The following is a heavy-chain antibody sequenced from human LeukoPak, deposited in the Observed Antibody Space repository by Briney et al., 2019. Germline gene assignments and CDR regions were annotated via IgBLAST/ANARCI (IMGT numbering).Heavy chain of an antibody. Sequence: SETLSLTCTVSGGSISTSNYYWGWIRQPPGKGLAWIGTVFYSGSTYSNPSLKSRVTISVDTSKNQFSLKLSSVTAADTAMYYCARHGHSSGYYYFEYWGQGILVTVSS. CDR2: VFYSGST. CDR3: ARHGHSSGYYYFEY. D-gene: IGHD3-22*01. J-gene: IGHJ4*02. V-gene: IGHV4-39*01. CDR1: GGSISTSNYY.